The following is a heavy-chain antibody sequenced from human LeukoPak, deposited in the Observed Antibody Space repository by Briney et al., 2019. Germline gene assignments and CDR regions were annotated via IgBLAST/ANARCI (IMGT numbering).Heavy chain of an antibody. V-gene: IGHV4-34*01. CDR1: GGSFSGYY. J-gene: IGHJ4*02. D-gene: IGHD3-9*01. CDR3: AAWYYDILTGNYLFDY. CDR2: INHSGST. Sequence: SQTLSLTCAVYGGSFSGYYWSWIRQPPGKGLEWIGEINHSGSTKYNPSLKSRVTISVDTSKNQFSLKLSSVTAADTAVYYCAAWYYDILTGNYLFDYWGQGTLVTVSS.